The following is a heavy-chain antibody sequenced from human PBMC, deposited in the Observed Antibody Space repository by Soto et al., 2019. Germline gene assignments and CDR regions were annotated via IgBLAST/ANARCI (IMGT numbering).Heavy chain of an antibody. CDR1: GFSLNSGGGG. V-gene: IGHV2-5*01. CDR3: ANRPNGGKNGRGP. D-gene: IGHD3-16*01. Sequence: QITLKESGPTQVKPTQTLTLTCTLSGFSLNSGGGGVVWIRQAPEKALEWLALIYWNDDKRYSPSLRSRLTTPKTTSRNHRAPTRTKGDPGDTGTYYGANRPNGGKNGRGPGGKGTTVTVPP. J-gene: IGHJ6*04. CDR2: IYWNDDK.